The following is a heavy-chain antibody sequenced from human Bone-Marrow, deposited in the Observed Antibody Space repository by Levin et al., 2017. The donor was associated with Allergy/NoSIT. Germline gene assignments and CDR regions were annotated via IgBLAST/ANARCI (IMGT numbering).Heavy chain of an antibody. V-gene: IGHV3-23*01. D-gene: IGHD3-10*01. J-gene: IGHJ4*02. Sequence: PGGSLRLSCAASGFTFSSFAMNWVRQSPGKGLEWVSGIGGNGGSTFYADSVKGRFIISRDNSKNTLYLQMDSLRAGDTAIYYCAKDRWFGELLLDYWGQGTLVTVSS. CDR3: AKDRWFGELLLDY. CDR2: IGGNGGST. CDR1: GFTFSSFA.